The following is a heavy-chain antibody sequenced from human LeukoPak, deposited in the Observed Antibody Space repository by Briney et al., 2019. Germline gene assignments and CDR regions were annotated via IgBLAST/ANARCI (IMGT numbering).Heavy chain of an antibody. CDR1: GYTFTSYY. CDR3: ARDGPDFWSGYGLTFDI. Sequence: GASVKVSCKASGYTFTSYYMHWVRQAPGQGLEWMGIINPSGGSTSYAQKFQGRVTMTRDTSTSTVYMELSSLRSEDTAVYYCARDGPDFWSGYGLTFDIWGQGTMVTVSS. V-gene: IGHV1-46*01. D-gene: IGHD3-3*01. CDR2: INPSGGST. J-gene: IGHJ3*02.